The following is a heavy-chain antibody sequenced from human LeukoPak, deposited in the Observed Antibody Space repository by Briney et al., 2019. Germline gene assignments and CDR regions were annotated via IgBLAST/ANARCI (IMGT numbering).Heavy chain of an antibody. CDR1: GGTFSSYA. D-gene: IGHD3-10*01. CDR2: IIPIFGTA. V-gene: IGHV1-69*13. J-gene: IGHJ4*02. Sequence: ASVKVSCKASGGTFSSYAISWVRQAPGQGLEWMGGIIPIFGTANYAQKFQGRVTITADESTSTAYMELSRLRSEDTAVYYCASSIYYGSGSYLPYYFDYWGQGTLVTVSS. CDR3: ASSIYYGSGSYLPYYFDY.